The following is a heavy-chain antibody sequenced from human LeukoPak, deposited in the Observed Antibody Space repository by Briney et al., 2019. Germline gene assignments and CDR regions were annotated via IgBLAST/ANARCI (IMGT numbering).Heavy chain of an antibody. D-gene: IGHD1-26*01. CDR2: ISGGNSRST. Sequence: GGSLRLSCAASGFTFSTYGMSWVRQAPGKGLEWVSGISGGNSRSTYYADSVKGRFTISRDNSKNTLYLQMSSLRAEDTAIYYCAKIAETSGSYGQGYDYWGQGTLVTVSS. CDR3: AKIAETSGSYGQGYDY. CDR1: GFTFSTYG. J-gene: IGHJ4*02. V-gene: IGHV3-23*01.